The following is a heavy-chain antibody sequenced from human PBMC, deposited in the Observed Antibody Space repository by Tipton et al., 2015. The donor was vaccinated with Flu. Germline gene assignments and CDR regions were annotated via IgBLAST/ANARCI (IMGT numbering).Heavy chain of an antibody. J-gene: IGHJ4*02. V-gene: IGHV4-59*12. CDR1: GGSISSYY. CDR2: NYNSEYT. Sequence: TLSLTCTDSGGSISSYYWNRIRQPPGKGREWIGYNYNSEYTKYNPSLKSRVTISVDTSKQQFSLRRRSVTAADTAVDYCARDPSLGMPDYFDYWGQGTLVTASS. D-gene: IGHD2-2*01. CDR3: ARDPSLGMPDYFDY.